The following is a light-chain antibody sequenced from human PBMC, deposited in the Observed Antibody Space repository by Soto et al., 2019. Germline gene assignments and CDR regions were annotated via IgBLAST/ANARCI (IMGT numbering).Light chain of an antibody. J-gene: IGKJ4*01. CDR3: QQHNGF. CDR2: DAS. Sequence: DTQMTQSPSTLSASVGDRVTITCRASRSISSWLAWYQQKPGKAPKLLIYDASSLESGVPSRFSGSGSGTEFTLTISSLQPDDFATYYCQQHNGFFGGGTKVEIK. CDR1: RSISSW. V-gene: IGKV1-5*01.